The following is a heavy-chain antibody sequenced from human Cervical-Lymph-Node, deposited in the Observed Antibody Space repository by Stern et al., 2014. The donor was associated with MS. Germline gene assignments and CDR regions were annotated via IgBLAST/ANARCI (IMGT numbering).Heavy chain of an antibody. J-gene: IGHJ4*02. D-gene: IGHD6-19*01. CDR1: GFTFHRYG. V-gene: IGHV3-33*01. CDR3: ARESDPRDSNGWYFYDY. Sequence: VQLVESGGGVVQPGRSLRLSCAASGFTFHRYGMHWVRQAPGQGLEWVAVIGDDGNNKYYVDSVEGRFIISRDNSKNTVFLQMNSLRAEDTAVYYCARESDPRDSNGWYFYDYWGQGTLVTVSS. CDR2: IGDDGNNK.